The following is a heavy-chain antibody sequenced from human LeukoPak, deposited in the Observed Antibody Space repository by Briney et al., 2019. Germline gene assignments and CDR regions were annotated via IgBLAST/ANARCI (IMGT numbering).Heavy chain of an antibody. CDR1: GGSISSYS. J-gene: IGHJ4*02. Sequence: SETLSLTCTVSGGSISSYSWSWMRQPAAKGLEWIGYIYNNGITHYSPSLKSRVTISLDTSKNQFSLKLNSVTAADTAVYYCALETYSYYLDYWGQGTLVTVSS. D-gene: IGHD4-11*01. CDR2: IYNNGIT. CDR3: ALETYSYYLDY. V-gene: IGHV4-59*01.